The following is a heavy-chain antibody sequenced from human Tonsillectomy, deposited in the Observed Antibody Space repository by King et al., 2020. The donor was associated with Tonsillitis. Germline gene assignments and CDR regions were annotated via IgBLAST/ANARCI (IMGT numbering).Heavy chain of an antibody. CDR3: ATGGTGWDY. D-gene: IGHD4-23*01. Sequence: VQLVESGGGVVQPGRSLRLSCAASGFTFSSYGMHWVRQAPGKGLEWVAVISYDGSNKYYADSVKGRFTISRDNSKNTLYLQMNSLRAEDTAVYYCATGGTGWDYWGQGTLVTVSS. J-gene: IGHJ4*02. V-gene: IGHV3-30*03. CDR2: ISYDGSNK. CDR1: GFTFSSYG.